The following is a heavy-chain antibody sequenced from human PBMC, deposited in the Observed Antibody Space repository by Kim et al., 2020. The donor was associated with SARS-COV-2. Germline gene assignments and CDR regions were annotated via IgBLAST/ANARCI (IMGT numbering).Heavy chain of an antibody. CDR2: INHSGST. D-gene: IGHD3-3*01. CDR3: ARLTKRFLEWLSPYFDY. V-gene: IGHV4-34*01. J-gene: IGHJ4*02. CDR1: GGSFSGYY. Sequence: SETLSLTCAVYGGSFSGYYWSWIRQPPGKGLEWIGEINHSGSTNYNPSLKSRVTISVETSKNQFSLKLSSVTAADTAVYYCARLTKRFLEWLSPYFDYWGQGTLVTVSS.